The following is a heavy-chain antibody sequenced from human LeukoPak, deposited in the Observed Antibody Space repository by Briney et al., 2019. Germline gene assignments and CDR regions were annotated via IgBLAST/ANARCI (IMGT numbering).Heavy chain of an antibody. Sequence: PSETLSLTCTVSGYSISSGYYWGWIRQPPGKGLEWIGSIYYSGSTYYNPSLKSRVTISVDTSKNQFSLKLSSVTAADTAVFYCARFNLELKRHYYYYMDVWGKGTTVTVSS. J-gene: IGHJ6*03. CDR2: IYYSGST. D-gene: IGHD1-7*01. CDR1: GYSISSGYY. V-gene: IGHV4-38-2*02. CDR3: ARFNLELKRHYYYYMDV.